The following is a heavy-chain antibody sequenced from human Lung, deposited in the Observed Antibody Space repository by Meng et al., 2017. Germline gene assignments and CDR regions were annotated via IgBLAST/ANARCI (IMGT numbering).Heavy chain of an antibody. CDR2: IYNSGST. CDR1: GGSIRSSNYY. CDR3: ARGQKGYFDL. J-gene: IGHJ2*01. Sequence: QVQLQKCGPGLVKPSKTLSLTCTVSGGSIRSSNYYWSWIRQPPGKGLEWSGHIYNSGSTYYNPSLKSRITISVDTSKNQFSLKLSSVTAADTAVYYCARGQKGYFDLWGRGTLVTVSS. V-gene: IGHV4-30-4*01.